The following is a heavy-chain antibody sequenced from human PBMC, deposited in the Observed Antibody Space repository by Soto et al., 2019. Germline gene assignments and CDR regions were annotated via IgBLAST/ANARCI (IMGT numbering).Heavy chain of an antibody. CDR2: IIPIFGTA. D-gene: IGHD5-12*01. V-gene: IGHV1-69*06. Sequence: ICWVRQAPGQGLEWMGGIIPIFGTANYAQKFQGRVTITADKSTSTAYMELSSLRSEDTAVYYCASGGYSGPPRFRAYYYGMDVWGQGTTVTVSS. CDR3: ASGGYSGPPRFRAYYYGMDV. J-gene: IGHJ6*02.